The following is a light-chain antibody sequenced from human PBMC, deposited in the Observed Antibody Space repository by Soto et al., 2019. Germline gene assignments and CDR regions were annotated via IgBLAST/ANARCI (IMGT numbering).Light chain of an antibody. J-gene: IGKJ2*01. V-gene: IGKV3-15*01. CDR1: QSINTY. CDR2: GAS. Sequence: EIVMTQSPDTLPMSPGERATLSCRASQSINTYLAWYQQKPGQAPRLLIYGASTRATGIPARFSGSGSGTAFTLTISSLQSEDFAVYYCQQYNSYLYTFGQGTKLEIK. CDR3: QQYNSYLYT.